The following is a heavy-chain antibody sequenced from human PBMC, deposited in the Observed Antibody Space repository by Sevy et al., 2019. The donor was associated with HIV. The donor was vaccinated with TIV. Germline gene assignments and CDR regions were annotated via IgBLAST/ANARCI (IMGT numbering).Heavy chain of an antibody. CDR3: ARDKGESSSSFLGELSY. V-gene: IGHV3-30*04. Sequence: GGSPRLSCAASGFTFIRYAMNWVRQAPGKGLEWVAVISSDGRNKYYADSVKGRFTISRDNSKNTLYLQMNSLRSEDTAVYYCARDKGESSSSFLGELSYWGQGTLVTVSS. CDR1: GFTFIRYA. J-gene: IGHJ4*02. CDR2: ISSDGRNK. D-gene: IGHD3-16*02.